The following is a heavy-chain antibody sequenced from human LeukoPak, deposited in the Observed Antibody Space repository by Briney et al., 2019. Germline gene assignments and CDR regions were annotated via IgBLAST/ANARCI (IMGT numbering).Heavy chain of an antibody. CDR1: GFTFSSYA. D-gene: IGHD3-22*01. V-gene: IGHV3-23*01. J-gene: IGHJ3*02. Sequence: GGSLRLSCAASGFTFSSYAMSWVRQAPGKGLEWVSAISGSGGSTYYADSVKGRFTISRDNSKNTLYLQMNSLRAEDTAVYYCAKPITMIVVVPGDAFDIWGQGTMVTVSS. CDR3: AKPITMIVVVPGDAFDI. CDR2: ISGSGGST.